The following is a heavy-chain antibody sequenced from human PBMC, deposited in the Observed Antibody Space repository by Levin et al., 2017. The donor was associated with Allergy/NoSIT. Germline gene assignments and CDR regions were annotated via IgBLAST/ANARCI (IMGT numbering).Heavy chain of an antibody. CDR3: ARDFQDYYDSSGYSPGAFDI. J-gene: IGHJ3*02. D-gene: IGHD3-22*01. CDR2: IYTSGST. V-gene: IGHV4-4*07. Sequence: SQTLSLTCTVSGGSIRSYYWSWIRQPAGKGLEWIGRIYTSGSTNYNPSLKSRVTMSVDTSKNQFSLKLSSVTAADTAVYYCARDFQDYYDSSGYSPGAFDIWGQGTMVTVSS. CDR1: GGSIRSYY.